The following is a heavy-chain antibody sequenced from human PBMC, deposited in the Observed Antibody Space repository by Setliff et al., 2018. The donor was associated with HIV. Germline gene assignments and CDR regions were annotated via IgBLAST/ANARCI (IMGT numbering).Heavy chain of an antibody. J-gene: IGHJ4*02. CDR2: VYYSGST. Sequence: KPSETLSLTCTVSGGSISSYYWSWVRQSPGKGLEWIGSVYYSGSTYYNPSLESRVTISVDTSKNQFSLRLSSVTAADTAVYYCARGPPLGYDDSGSDWGQGTLVTVSS. CDR1: GGSISSYY. V-gene: IGHV4-59*01. CDR3: ARGPPLGYDDSGSD. D-gene: IGHD6-19*01.